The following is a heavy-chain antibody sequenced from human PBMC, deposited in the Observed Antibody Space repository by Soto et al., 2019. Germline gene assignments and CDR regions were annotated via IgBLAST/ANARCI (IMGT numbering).Heavy chain of an antibody. D-gene: IGHD3-10*01. J-gene: IGHJ6*02. CDR2: ITPIFGTA. CDR1: GGTFSSHA. Sequence: QVQLVQSGAELKKPGSSVRVSCKASGGTFSSHAISWVRQAPGQGPEWMGGITPIFGTANYAQKFQGRVTITADKFTATSYMEINYLTSEDTAVYYCARGDDFDYYYGVDVWGQGTTVTVSS. CDR3: ARGDDFDYYYGVDV. V-gene: IGHV1-69*06.